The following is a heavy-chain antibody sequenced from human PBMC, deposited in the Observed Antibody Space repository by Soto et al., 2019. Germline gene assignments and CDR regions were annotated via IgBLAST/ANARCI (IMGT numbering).Heavy chain of an antibody. CDR1: GGTFSSYT. D-gene: IGHD3-10*01. Sequence: QVQLVQSGAEVKKPGSSVKVSCKASGGTFSSYTISWVRQAPGQGLEWMGRIIPILGIANYAQKFQGRVKITADKSTSPAYMELGSLRSDDTAVYYCARVGVWFGELIEDYWGQGTLVTVSS. V-gene: IGHV1-69*02. J-gene: IGHJ4*02. CDR2: IIPILGIA. CDR3: ARVGVWFGELIEDY.